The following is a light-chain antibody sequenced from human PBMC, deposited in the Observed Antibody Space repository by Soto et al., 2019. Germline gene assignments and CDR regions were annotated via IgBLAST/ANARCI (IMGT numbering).Light chain of an antibody. CDR3: QHFGSSPPIT. J-gene: IGKJ5*01. V-gene: IGKV3-20*01. Sequence: EIVLTQYPGTLSLSPGERATLSCRASQSVSSSYLAWYQQKPGQAPRLLIYGASSRATGIPDRFSGSGSGTDFTLTISGLEPEDFAVYFCQHFGSSPPITFGQGTRLEIK. CDR2: GAS. CDR1: QSVSSSY.